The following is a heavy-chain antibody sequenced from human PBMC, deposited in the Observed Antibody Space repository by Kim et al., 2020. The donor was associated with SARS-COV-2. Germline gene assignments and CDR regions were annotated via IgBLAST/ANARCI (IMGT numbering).Heavy chain of an antibody. CDR2: ISYDGSHK. J-gene: IGHJ4*02. V-gene: IGHV3-30*03. D-gene: IGHD1-26*01. CDR1: GFTFNTYG. Sequence: GGSLRLSCAASGFTFNTYGMPWVRQAPGKGLEWVAVISYDGSHKYYVDSVKGRFTISRDNPKNTLYLQMNSLRIEDTAVYYCASSFSGSYFGYDYWGQGSLVTVSS. CDR3: ASSFSGSYFGYDY.